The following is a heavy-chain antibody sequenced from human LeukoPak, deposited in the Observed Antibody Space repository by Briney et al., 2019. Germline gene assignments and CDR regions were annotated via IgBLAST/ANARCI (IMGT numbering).Heavy chain of an antibody. CDR3: ARGTRSVVVVPAASLDY. CDR1: GYTFTGYY. D-gene: IGHD2-2*01. J-gene: IGHJ4*02. Sequence: ASVKVSCKVSGYTFTGYYMQWVRQAPGQGLEWMGWINPNSGGTNYAQNFQGWVTMTRDTSISTAYTELSRLRSDDTAVYYCARGTRSVVVVPAASLDYWGQGTLVTVSS. V-gene: IGHV1-2*04. CDR2: INPNSGGT.